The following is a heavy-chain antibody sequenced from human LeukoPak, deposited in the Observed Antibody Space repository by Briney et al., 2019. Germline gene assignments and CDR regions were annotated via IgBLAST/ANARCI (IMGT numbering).Heavy chain of an antibody. J-gene: IGHJ3*02. D-gene: IGHD6-6*01. CDR1: GFTFDDYG. Sequence: GGSLRLSCAASGFTFDDYGMSWVRQAPGKGLVWVSRINSDGSRTTYADSVKGRFTISRDNAKNTLYLQMNSLRAEDTAVYYCASLFLCYGCSRSSDDFDIWGQGTMVTVSS. CDR3: ASLFLCYGCSRSSDDFDI. V-gene: IGHV3-74*01. CDR2: INSDGSRT.